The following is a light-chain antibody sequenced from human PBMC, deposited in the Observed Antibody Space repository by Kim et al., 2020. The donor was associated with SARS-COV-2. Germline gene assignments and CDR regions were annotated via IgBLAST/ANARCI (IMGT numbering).Light chain of an antibody. J-gene: IGLJ3*02. V-gene: IGLV3-25*03. CDR2: EDT. CDR3: QSADSSDTFWV. CDR1: ALPKQY. Sequence: ELTQPPSVSVSPGQTARITCSGDALPKQYVYWFQQKPGQAPVVVIYEDTERPSGIPERFSGSTSGTTVTLTISGVQAEDEADYYCQSADSSDTFWVFGGGTQLTVL.